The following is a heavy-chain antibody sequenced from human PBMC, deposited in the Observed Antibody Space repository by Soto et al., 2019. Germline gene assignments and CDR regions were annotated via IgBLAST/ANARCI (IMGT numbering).Heavy chain of an antibody. CDR2: IIPIFGTA. CDR1: GGTFSSYA. D-gene: IGHD1-1*01. V-gene: IGHV1-69*13. Sequence: ASVKVSCKASGGTFSSYAISWVRQAPGQGLEWMGGIIPIFGTANYAQKFQGRVTITADESTSTAYMELSSLRSEDTAVYYCASGILEPDLNYYYYYGMDVWGQGTTVTVSS. J-gene: IGHJ6*02. CDR3: ASGILEPDLNYYYYYGMDV.